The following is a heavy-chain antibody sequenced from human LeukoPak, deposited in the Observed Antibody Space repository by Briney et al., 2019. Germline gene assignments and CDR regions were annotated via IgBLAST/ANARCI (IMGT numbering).Heavy chain of an antibody. CDR1: GGTFSGYA. D-gene: IGHD3-22*01. Sequence: SVQVSCKAFGGTFSGYAISWVRQAPGEELEWMGGIIPIFGTANYAQKFQGRVTITADESTSTAYMELSSLRSEDTAVYYCAREGDYYDSSGYAAYYFDYWGQGTLVTVSS. V-gene: IGHV1-69*13. J-gene: IGHJ4*02. CDR2: IIPIFGTA. CDR3: AREGDYYDSSGYAAYYFDY.